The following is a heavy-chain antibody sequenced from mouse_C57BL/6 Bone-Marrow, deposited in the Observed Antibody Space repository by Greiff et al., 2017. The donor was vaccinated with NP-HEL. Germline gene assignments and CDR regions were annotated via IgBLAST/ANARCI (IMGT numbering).Heavy chain of an antibody. D-gene: IGHD1-1*01. Sequence: VKLQESGAELVKPGASVKMSCKASGYTFTSYWITWVKQRPGQGLEWIGDIYPGSGSTNYPDKFKSKATLTVDTSSSTAYMKLSSLTSEDSAVYYCARSSTGVDDYAMDYWGQGTSVTVSS. CDR1: GYTFTSYW. V-gene: IGHV1-55*01. CDR2: IYPGSGST. J-gene: IGHJ4*01. CDR3: ARSSTGVDDYAMDY.